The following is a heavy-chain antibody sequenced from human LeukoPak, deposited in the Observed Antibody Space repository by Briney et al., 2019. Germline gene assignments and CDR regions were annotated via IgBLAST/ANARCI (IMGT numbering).Heavy chain of an antibody. J-gene: IGHJ4*02. CDR2: ISSSSSTI. V-gene: IGHV3-48*01. D-gene: IGHD2-2*01. Sequence: GGSLRLSCAASGFTFSSYSMNWVRQAPGKGLEWVSYISSSSSTIYYADSVKGRFTISRGNAKNSLYLQMNSLRAEDTAVYYCARRRRYCSSTSCYGLYFDYWGQGTLVTVSS. CDR3: ARRRRYCSSTSCYGLYFDY. CDR1: GFTFSSYS.